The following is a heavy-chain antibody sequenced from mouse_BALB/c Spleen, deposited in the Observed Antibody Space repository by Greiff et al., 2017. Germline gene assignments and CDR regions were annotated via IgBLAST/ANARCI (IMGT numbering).Heavy chain of an antibody. CDR3: ARRGGNSPFAY. CDR1: GYTFSSYW. D-gene: IGHD2-1*01. Sequence: QVQLQQSGAELMKPGASVKISCKATGYTFSSYWIEWVKQRPGHGLEWIGEILPGSGSTNYNEKFKGKATFTADTSSNTAYMQLSSLTSEDSAVYYCARRGGNSPFAYWGQGTLVTVSA. J-gene: IGHJ3*01. V-gene: IGHV1-9*01. CDR2: ILPGSGST.